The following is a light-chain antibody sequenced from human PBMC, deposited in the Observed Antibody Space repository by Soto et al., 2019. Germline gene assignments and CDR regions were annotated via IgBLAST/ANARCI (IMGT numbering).Light chain of an antibody. Sequence: DIQLTQSPPILSASVGDRVTITCRASQSIRYYLAWYQQMPGKAPKLLIYGASSLQSGVPSRFSGSGSGTEFTLTISSLQPDDFATYFCQHHNSYSQTFGQGTKVDIK. J-gene: IGKJ1*01. CDR1: QSIRYY. CDR2: GAS. CDR3: QHHNSYSQT. V-gene: IGKV1-5*01.